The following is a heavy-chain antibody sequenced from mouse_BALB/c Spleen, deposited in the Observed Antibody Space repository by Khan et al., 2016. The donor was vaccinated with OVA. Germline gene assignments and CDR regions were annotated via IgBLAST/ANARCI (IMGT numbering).Heavy chain of an antibody. CDR2: INPHIGET. CDR3: ARIYGSDFDY. V-gene: IGHV1-20*02. J-gene: IGHJ2*01. D-gene: IGHD1-1*01. CDR1: GYSFTGYF. Sequence: EVQLQQSGPELVKPGASVKISCKASGYSFTGYFMNWVMQSHGKSLEWIGRINPHIGETFYNPKFKGKATLTADESSSTAHMELRSLASEDSAVYYCARIYGSDFDYWGQGTTLRVSS.